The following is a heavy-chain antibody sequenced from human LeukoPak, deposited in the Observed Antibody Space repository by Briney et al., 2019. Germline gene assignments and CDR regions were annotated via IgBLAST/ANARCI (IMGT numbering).Heavy chain of an antibody. Sequence: GGSLRLSCAASGFTFSSYAMSWVRQAPGKGLEWVSAISGSGGSTYYADSVKGRFTISRDNSKNTLYLQVNSLRAEDTAVYYCAKALGYCSGGSCYSPPRYYYYYGMDVWGQGTTVTVSS. V-gene: IGHV3-23*01. CDR2: ISGSGGST. J-gene: IGHJ6*02. CDR1: GFTFSSYA. D-gene: IGHD2-15*01. CDR3: AKALGYCSGGSCYSPPRYYYYYGMDV.